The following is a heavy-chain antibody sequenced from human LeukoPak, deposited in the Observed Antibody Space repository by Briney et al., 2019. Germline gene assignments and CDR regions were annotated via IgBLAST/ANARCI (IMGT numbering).Heavy chain of an antibody. CDR3: ARAGAYYDILAGYSLDAFDI. D-gene: IGHD3-9*01. CDR2: IYYSGST. Sequence: SETLSLTCAVYGGSISSYYWSWIRQPPGKGLEWIGYIYYSGSTNYNPSLKSRVTISVDTSKNQFSLKLSSVTAADTAVYYCARAGAYYDILAGYSLDAFDIWGQGTMVTVSS. CDR1: GGSISSYY. V-gene: IGHV4-59*01. J-gene: IGHJ3*02.